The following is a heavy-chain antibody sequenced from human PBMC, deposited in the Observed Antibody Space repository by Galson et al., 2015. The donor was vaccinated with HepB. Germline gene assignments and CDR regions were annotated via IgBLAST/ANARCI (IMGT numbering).Heavy chain of an antibody. CDR3: AGRITMIVETLMTFDI. D-gene: IGHD3-22*01. Sequence: SLRLSCAASGFTFSSYSMNWVRQAPGKGLEWVSYISSSSSTIYYADSVKGRFTISRDNAKNSLYLQMNSLRDEDTAVYYCAGRITMIVETLMTFDIWGQGTMVTVSS. CDR1: GFTFSSYS. CDR2: ISSSSSTI. V-gene: IGHV3-48*02. J-gene: IGHJ3*02.